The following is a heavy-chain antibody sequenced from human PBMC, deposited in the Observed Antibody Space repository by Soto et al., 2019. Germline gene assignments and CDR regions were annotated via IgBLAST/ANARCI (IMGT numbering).Heavy chain of an antibody. CDR1: GGTFSSYA. CDR3: ARESIAARRAWFDP. D-gene: IGHD6-6*01. CDR2: IIPIFGTA. J-gene: IGHJ5*02. Sequence: VASVKVSCKAPGGTFSSYAISWVRQAPGQGLEWMGGIIPIFGTANYAQKFQGRVTITADESTSTAYMELSSLRSEDTAVYYCARESIAARRAWFDPWGQGTLVTVSS. V-gene: IGHV1-69*13.